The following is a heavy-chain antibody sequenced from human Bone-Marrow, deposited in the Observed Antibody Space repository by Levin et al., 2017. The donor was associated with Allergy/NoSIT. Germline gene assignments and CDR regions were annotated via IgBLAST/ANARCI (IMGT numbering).Heavy chain of an antibody. CDR1: GFIFSSYG. CDR3: AKDLAHEYDFWSGYTSSYYYGLHV. CDR2: ISHDGSNT. D-gene: IGHD3-3*01. Sequence: GGSLRLSCAASGFIFSSYGMHWVRQAPGKGVEWVALISHDGSNTYYGDSVRGRFTISRDNSKKTLSLEMNSLRGEDTAVYYCAKDLAHEYDFWSGYTSSYYYGLHVWGQGTTVTVSS. J-gene: IGHJ6*02. V-gene: IGHV3-30*18.